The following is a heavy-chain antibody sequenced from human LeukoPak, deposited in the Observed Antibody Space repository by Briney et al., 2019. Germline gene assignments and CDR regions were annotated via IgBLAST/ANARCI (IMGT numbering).Heavy chain of an antibody. CDR1: GGSISSYY. CDR3: ARDSGYGSGSYYNWFDP. D-gene: IGHD3-10*01. J-gene: IGHJ5*02. V-gene: IGHV4-59*12. CDR2: IYYSGST. Sequence: SETLSLTCTVSGGSISSYYWSWIRQSPGKGLEWIGYIYYSGSTNYNPSLKSRVTISVDTSKNQFSLKLSSVTAADTAVYYCARDSGYGSGSYYNWFDPWGQGTLVTVSS.